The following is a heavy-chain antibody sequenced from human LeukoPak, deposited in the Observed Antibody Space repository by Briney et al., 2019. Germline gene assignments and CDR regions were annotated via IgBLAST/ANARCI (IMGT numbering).Heavy chain of an antibody. CDR1: GFTFSSHW. V-gene: IGHV3-74*01. Sequence: GGSLRLSCAASGFTFSSHWMHWVRQAPGKGLVWVSRINSDGSSISYADSVKGRFTISRDNAKNTLYLQMNSLRAEDTAVYYCARDTAYYYDSSGYYLIHWGQGTLVTVSS. CDR3: ARDTAYYYDSSGYYLIH. J-gene: IGHJ4*02. D-gene: IGHD3-22*01. CDR2: INSDGSSI.